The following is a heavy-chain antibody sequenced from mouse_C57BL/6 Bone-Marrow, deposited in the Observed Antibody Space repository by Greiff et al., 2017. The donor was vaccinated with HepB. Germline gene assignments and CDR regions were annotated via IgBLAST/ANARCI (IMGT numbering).Heavy chain of an antibody. D-gene: IGHD1-1*01. CDR1: GYSITSGYY. CDR2: ISYDGSN. J-gene: IGHJ1*03. V-gene: IGHV3-6*01. Sequence: VQLKQSGPGLVKPSQSLSLTCSVTGYSITSGYYWNWIRQFPGNQLEWMGYISYDGSNNYNPTLKNRISITRDTSNNQFFLKLNSVTTEDTATYYCANLNYYGSSYWYFDVWGTGTAVTVTS. CDR3: ANLNYYGSSYWYFDV.